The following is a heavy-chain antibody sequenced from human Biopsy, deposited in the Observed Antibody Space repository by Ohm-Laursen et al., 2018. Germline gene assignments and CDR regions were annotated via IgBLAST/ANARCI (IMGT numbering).Heavy chain of an antibody. Sequence: SSVKVSRKASGGTFINYAISWVRQAPGQGLEWLGGIIPMFGTANYAQMFQGRVTISADESTSTSYMELSSLTTEDTAIYYCARGPHSGSHSCFDYWGRGTLVTVSS. V-gene: IGHV1-69*01. D-gene: IGHD1-26*01. J-gene: IGHJ4*02. CDR2: IIPMFGTA. CDR3: ARGPHSGSHSCFDY. CDR1: GGTFINYA.